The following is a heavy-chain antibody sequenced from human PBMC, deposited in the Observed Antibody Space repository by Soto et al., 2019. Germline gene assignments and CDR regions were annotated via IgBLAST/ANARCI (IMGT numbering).Heavy chain of an antibody. CDR2: ITAENGNT. CDR1: GFSFTSYG. V-gene: IGHV1-18*04. Sequence: QIQLVQSGAEVKKPGVSVKVSCKASGFSFTSYGITWVRQAPGQGPEWLGWITAENGNTNYAQKFQGRATLTTDRATNTAYMELRGLRSDDTALYYCARVVLEWLPTSGFDFWGQGTLVTVSS. J-gene: IGHJ4*02. D-gene: IGHD3-3*01. CDR3: ARVVLEWLPTSGFDF.